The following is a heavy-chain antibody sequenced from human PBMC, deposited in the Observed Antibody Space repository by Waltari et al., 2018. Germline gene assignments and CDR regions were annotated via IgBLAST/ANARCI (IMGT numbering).Heavy chain of an antibody. Sequence: QVQLVQSGAEVKKPGSSVKVSCKASVGTFSSYAISWLRQALGRGLEWMGRISPSFGTANYAQKFQGRVTITADKSTSTAYMELSSLRAEDTAVYYCARVKRTVAGRYFDYWGQGTLVTVSS. D-gene: IGHD6-19*01. J-gene: IGHJ4*02. CDR3: ARVKRTVAGRYFDY. CDR1: VGTFSSYA. CDR2: ISPSFGTA. V-gene: IGHV1-69*08.